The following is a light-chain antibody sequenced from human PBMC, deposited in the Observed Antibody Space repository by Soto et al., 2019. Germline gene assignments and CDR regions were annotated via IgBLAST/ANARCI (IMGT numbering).Light chain of an antibody. CDR2: DAT. Sequence: DIQMTQSPSILSASIGDRVTISCRASQSISVWLAWYQQKPGKAPRVLNFDATALESGVPSRFSGSGSGTEFTLTINNLKPDDFATYYCQHMRTFGQGTKVDIK. CDR3: QHMRT. CDR1: QSISVW. V-gene: IGKV1-5*01. J-gene: IGKJ1*01.